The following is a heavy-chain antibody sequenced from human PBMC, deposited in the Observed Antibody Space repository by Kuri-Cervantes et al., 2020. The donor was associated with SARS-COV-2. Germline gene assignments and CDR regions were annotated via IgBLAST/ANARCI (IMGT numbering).Heavy chain of an antibody. CDR1: GYTFTSYY. V-gene: IGHV1-46*01. D-gene: IGHD3-10*01. J-gene: IGHJ6*02. CDR2: INPSGGST. Sequence: ASVKVSCKASGYTFTSYYMHWVRQAPGQGLEWMGIINPSGGSTSYAQKFQGRVTMTRGTSTSTVYMELSSLRSEDTAGYYCARDGRYYGSGRSIHYGMDVWGQGTTVTVSS. CDR3: ARDGRYYGSGRSIHYGMDV.